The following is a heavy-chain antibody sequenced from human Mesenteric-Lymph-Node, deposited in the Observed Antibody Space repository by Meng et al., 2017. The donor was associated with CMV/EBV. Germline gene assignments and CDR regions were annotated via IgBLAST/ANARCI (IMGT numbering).Heavy chain of an antibody. V-gene: IGHV3-20*04. Sequence: GESLKISCAASGFTFDDYDMSWVRQAPGKGLEWVSGINWNGGGIGYADSVKGRFTISRDNAKNSLFLQMNSLRAEDSAVYFCARDTAAVPAGDYWGQGTLVTVSS. D-gene: IGHD6-13*01. J-gene: IGHJ4*02. CDR1: GFTFDDYD. CDR2: INWNGGGI. CDR3: ARDTAAVPAGDY.